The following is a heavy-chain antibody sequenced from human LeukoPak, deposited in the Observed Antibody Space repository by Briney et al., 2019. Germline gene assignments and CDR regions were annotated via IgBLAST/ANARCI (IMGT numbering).Heavy chain of an antibody. CDR1: GFTFSSYA. CDR3: AKDQESECGLFWGKERFLRPIDY. V-gene: IGHV3-23*01. D-gene: IGHD3-16*01. Sequence: GGSLRLSCAASGFTFSSYAMSWVRQAPGKGLEWVSAISGSGGSTYYADSVKGRFTISRDNSKNTLYLQMNSLRAEDTAVYYCAKDQESECGLFWGKERFLRPIDYWGQGTLVTVSS. CDR2: ISGSGGST. J-gene: IGHJ4*02.